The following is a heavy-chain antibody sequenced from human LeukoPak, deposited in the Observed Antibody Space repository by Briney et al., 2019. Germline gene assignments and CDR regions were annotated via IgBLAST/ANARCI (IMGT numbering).Heavy chain of an antibody. Sequence: SETLSLTCTVSGGSISSYYWSWIRQPPGKGLEWIGYIYYSGSTNYNPSLKSRVTISVDTSKNQFSLKLSSVTAADTAVYYCARQIRLPTVVWGSYPGGMFGFDIWGQGTMVTVSS. D-gene: IGHD3-16*02. CDR3: ARQIRLPTVVWGSYPGGMFGFDI. V-gene: IGHV4-59*08. CDR1: GGSISSYY. J-gene: IGHJ3*02. CDR2: IYYSGST.